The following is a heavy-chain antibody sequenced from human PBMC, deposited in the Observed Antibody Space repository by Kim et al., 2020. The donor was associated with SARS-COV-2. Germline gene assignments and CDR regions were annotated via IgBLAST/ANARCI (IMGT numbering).Heavy chain of an antibody. CDR2: INHSGST. CDR3: ARGPNALMVYARRNQFDY. Sequence: SETLSLTCAVYGGSFSGYYWSWIRQPPGKGLEWIGEINHSGSTNYNPSLKSRVTISVDTSKNQFSLKLSSVTAADTAVYYCARGPNALMVYARRNQFDYWGQGTLVTVSS. CDR1: GGSFSGYY. D-gene: IGHD2-8*01. V-gene: IGHV4-34*01. J-gene: IGHJ4*02.